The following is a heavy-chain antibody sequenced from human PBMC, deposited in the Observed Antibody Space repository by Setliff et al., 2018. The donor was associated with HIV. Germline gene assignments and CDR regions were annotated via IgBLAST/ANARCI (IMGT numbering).Heavy chain of an antibody. CDR1: GYTFTRYS. J-gene: IGHJ3*02. Sequence: ASVKVSCKASGYTFTRYSMNWVRQAPGQGLEWMGWINTNTGNPTYAQGFTGRFVFSLDTSVSTAYLQISSLKAEDTAVYYCARDLNYVWGSDNAFDIWGQGTMVTVSS. CDR3: ARDLNYVWGSDNAFDI. D-gene: IGHD3-16*01. V-gene: IGHV7-4-1*02. CDR2: INTNTGNP.